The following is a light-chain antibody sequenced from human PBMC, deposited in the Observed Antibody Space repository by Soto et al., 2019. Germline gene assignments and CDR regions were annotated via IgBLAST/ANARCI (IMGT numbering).Light chain of an antibody. CDR3: QQSYSTPPT. CDR2: AAS. CDR1: QSISSY. V-gene: IGKV1-39*01. Sequence: DIQMTQSPSSLSASVGDRVTITCRASQSISSYLNWYQQKPGKAPKLLIYAASSLQSGVPSRFSGSGSGTDFTLTISSQPPEDFATYYCQQSYSTPPTFGQGTRLEIK. J-gene: IGKJ5*01.